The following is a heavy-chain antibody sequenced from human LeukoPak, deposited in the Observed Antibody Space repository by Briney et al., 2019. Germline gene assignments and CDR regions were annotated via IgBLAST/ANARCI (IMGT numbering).Heavy chain of an antibody. J-gene: IGHJ4*02. Sequence: GGSLRLSCAASGFTFDDYGMSWVRQAPGKGLEWVAAINTNGGSTYYADSVKGRFTISRDNSKNTLYLQMNSLRAEDTAVYYCASPVGHIVVVTAGYWGQGTLVTVSS. D-gene: IGHD2-21*02. CDR3: ASPVGHIVVVTAGY. V-gene: IGHV3-23*01. CDR2: INTNGGST. CDR1: GFTFDDYG.